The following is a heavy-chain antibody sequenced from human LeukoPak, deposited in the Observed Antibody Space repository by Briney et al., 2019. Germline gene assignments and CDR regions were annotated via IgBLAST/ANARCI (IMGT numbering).Heavy chain of an antibody. CDR1: GFTFSSYS. J-gene: IGHJ4*02. Sequence: GGSLRLSCAASGFTFSSYSMNWVRQAPGKGLEWVSGISGSGDNTYYADSVKGRFTISRDNSRNTLYLQMNSLRAEDTAVYYCAKGSGYDTDFDYWGQGTLVSVSS. D-gene: IGHD5-12*01. V-gene: IGHV3-23*01. CDR2: ISGSGDNT. CDR3: AKGSGYDTDFDY.